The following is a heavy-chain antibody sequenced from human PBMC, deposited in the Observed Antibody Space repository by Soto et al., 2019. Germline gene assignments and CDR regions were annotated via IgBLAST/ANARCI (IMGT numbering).Heavy chain of an antibody. Sequence: GGSLRLSCAGSGFTFRDYGMHWVRQAPGKGLEWVAVIWYDGSDKYYADSVKGRFTISRDNSKNTLYLQMNSQRAEDTAVYYCARDQLYYNDISGRPLNAFDVWGQGTMVTVSS. J-gene: IGHJ3*01. CDR2: IWYDGSDK. CDR3: ARDQLYYNDISGRPLNAFDV. V-gene: IGHV3-33*01. D-gene: IGHD3-22*01. CDR1: GFTFRDYG.